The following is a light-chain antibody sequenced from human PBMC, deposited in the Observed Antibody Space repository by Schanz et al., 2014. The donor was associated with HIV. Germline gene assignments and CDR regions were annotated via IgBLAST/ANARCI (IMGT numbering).Light chain of an antibody. V-gene: IGKV3-15*01. J-gene: IGKJ1*01. CDR3: QQYAVSSWT. CDR1: QSFSSY. CDR2: RSS. Sequence: EFVLTQSPGTLSLSPGERAALSCRASQSFSSYLAWYLQKPGQAPRLLIYRSSTRATGIPARFSGSGSGTEFTLTISSLQPDDFATYYCQQYAVSSWTFGLGTRVESK.